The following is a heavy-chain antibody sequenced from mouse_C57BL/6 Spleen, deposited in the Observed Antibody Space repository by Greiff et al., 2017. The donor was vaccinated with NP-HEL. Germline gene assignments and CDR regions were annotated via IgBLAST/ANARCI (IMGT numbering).Heavy chain of an antibody. Sequence: VQLQQSGAELARPGASVKLSCKASGYTFTSYGISWVKQRTGQGLEWIGEIYPRSGNTYYNEQFKGKANLTADKSSSTAYMEVRSLTSEDSAVYFCARQDGTGDYWGQGTTLTVSS. D-gene: IGHD4-1*01. J-gene: IGHJ2*01. CDR1: GYTFTSYG. V-gene: IGHV1-81*01. CDR2: IYPRSGNT. CDR3: ARQDGTGDY.